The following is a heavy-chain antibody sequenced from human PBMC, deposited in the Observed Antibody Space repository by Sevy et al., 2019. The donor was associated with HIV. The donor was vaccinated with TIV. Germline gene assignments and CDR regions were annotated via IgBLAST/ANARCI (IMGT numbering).Heavy chain of an antibody. V-gene: IGHV3-21*01. J-gene: IGHJ4*02. CDR2: ISSSSSYI. Sequence: GGSLRLSCAGFGFSFSSYWMSWVRQAPGKGLEWVSSISSSSSYIYYADSVKGRFTISRDNAKNSLYLQMNSLRAEDTAVYYCARDAIDYWGQGTLVTVSS. CDR1: GFSFSSYW. CDR3: ARDAIDY.